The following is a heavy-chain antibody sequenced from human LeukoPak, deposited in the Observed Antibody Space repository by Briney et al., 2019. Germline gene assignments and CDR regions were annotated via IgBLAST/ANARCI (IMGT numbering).Heavy chain of an antibody. Sequence: GGSLRLSCAASGFTFSNYWMHWVRQTPGKGLVWVSRINSDGTTTSYADSVKGRFTISRDNSKNTLYLQMGSLRAEDMAVYYCARSSIVVVSILDYWGQGTLVTVSS. CDR2: INSDGTTT. D-gene: IGHD2-2*01. J-gene: IGHJ4*02. CDR1: GFTFSNYW. CDR3: ARSSIVVVSILDY. V-gene: IGHV3-74*01.